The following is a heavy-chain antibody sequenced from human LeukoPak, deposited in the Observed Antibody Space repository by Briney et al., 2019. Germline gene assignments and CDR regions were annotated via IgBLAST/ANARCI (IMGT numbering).Heavy chain of an antibody. CDR1: GYIFPSYG. V-gene: IGHV1-18*01. CDR3: VRDNLPVGSPENYFDS. D-gene: IGHD1-26*01. CDR2: ISPHNGEA. J-gene: IGHJ4*01. Sequence: SVRLSCKGSGYIFPSYGLAWVRRAPGQGLEWMGWISPHNGEAKYAQNFQARRALTTDTSTSTAYIELRSLRSDDTAVYYCVRDNLPVGSPENYFDSWGEGPLASVSS.